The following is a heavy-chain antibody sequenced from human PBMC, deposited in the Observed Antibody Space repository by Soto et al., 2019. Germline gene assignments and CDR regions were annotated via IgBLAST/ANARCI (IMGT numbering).Heavy chain of an antibody. CDR1: GATFSSYA. J-gene: IGHJ6*02. CDR3: ARNGRTGTLYCSGMDV. V-gene: IGHV1-69*12. CDR2: IIPIFGTA. D-gene: IGHD1-1*01. Sequence: QVQLVQSGAEVKKPGSSEKVSCKAFGATFSSYAISWVRQAPGQGLEWMGGIIPIFGTANYAQEFEGRVTITADECTSTAYMELSSLRPEDTAVYYCARNGRTGTLYCSGMDVWGQGTTVTVSS.